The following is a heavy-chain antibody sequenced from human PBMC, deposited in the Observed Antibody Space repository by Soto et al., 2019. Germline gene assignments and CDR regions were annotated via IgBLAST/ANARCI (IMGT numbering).Heavy chain of an antibody. Sequence: SETLSLTCAVYGGSFSGYYWSWIRQPPGKGLEWIGEINHSGSTNYNPSLKSRVTISVDTSKNQFSLKLSSVTAADTAVYYCASYGRLYSSGWYFDYWGQGTLVTVSS. CDR2: INHSGST. D-gene: IGHD6-19*01. CDR3: ASYGRLYSSGWYFDY. V-gene: IGHV4-34*01. CDR1: GGSFSGYY. J-gene: IGHJ4*02.